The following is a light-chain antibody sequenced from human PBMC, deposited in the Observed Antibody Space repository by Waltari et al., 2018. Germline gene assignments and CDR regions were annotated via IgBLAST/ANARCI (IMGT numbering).Light chain of an antibody. CDR1: QDIKES. J-gene: IGKJ4*01. CDR2: DAS. Sequence: DIHMTQSPSSLSAPVGDRVTITCQASQDIKESLNWFHQKPGKAPEVLIFDASNSQTGAPPRFSGSGSGTDFTFTISSLQPEDMETYYCQQYHSVPLTFGGGTKVEIK. CDR3: QQYHSVPLT. V-gene: IGKV1-33*01.